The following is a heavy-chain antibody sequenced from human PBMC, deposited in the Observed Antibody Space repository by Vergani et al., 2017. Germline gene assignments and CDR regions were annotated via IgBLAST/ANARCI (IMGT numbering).Heavy chain of an antibody. D-gene: IGHD3-22*01. J-gene: IGHJ4*02. CDR3: ARDLFYYDSSGYYSGFFAY. Sequence: EVQLVESGGGLVKPGGSLRLSCAASGFTFSSYSMNWVRQAPGKGLEWVSSISSSSSYIYYADLVKGRFTISRDNAKNSLYLQMNSLRAEDTAVYYCARDLFYYDSSGYYSGFFAYWGQGTLVTVSS. CDR1: GFTFSSYS. V-gene: IGHV3-21*01. CDR2: ISSSSSYI.